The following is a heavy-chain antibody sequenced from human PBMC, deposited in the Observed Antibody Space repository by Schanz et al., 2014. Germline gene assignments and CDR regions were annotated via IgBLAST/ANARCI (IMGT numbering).Heavy chain of an antibody. CDR3: ARDMLRRYGALEI. Sequence: EVQVVESGGGLVQPGGSLRLSCAASGFTFSSYWMHWVRQAPGKGLVWVSRINSDGSTTIYADSVKGRFTISRDNAKNTLYLQMNSLRAEDTAVYYCARDMLRRYGALEIWGRGTMVTVS. V-gene: IGHV3-74*01. CDR1: GFTFSSYW. J-gene: IGHJ3*02. D-gene: IGHD2-8*01. CDR2: INSDGSTT.